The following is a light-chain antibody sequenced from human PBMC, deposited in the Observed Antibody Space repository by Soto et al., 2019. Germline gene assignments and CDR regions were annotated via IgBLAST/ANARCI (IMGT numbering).Light chain of an antibody. CDR3: QQYGSSPT. Sequence: ETVLTQSPGTLSLSPGERATLSCRASQSVSSSYLAWYQQKPGQAPRLLIYGASSRATGIPDRFSGSGSGTDFTLTISRLEPEDFAVYYCQQYGSSPTFGQGTKEEIK. CDR1: QSVSSSY. V-gene: IGKV3-20*01. CDR2: GAS. J-gene: IGKJ1*01.